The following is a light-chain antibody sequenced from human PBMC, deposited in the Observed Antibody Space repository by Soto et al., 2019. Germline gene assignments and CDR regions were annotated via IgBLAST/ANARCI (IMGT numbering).Light chain of an antibody. Sequence: SCRASQSLSSYLAWYQQKPGRAPKLLIFDASSLERGVPSRFSGSGSGTEFRLTISSLQPDDFATYYCQQYKAFGQGTKVDIK. CDR3: QQYKA. CDR1: QSLSSY. J-gene: IGKJ1*01. V-gene: IGKV1-5*01. CDR2: DAS.